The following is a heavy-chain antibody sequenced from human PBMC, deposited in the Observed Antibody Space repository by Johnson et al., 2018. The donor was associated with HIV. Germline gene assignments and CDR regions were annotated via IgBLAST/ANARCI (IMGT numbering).Heavy chain of an antibody. Sequence: QMLLVEPGGGVVQPGRSLRLSCAASGFTFSNFALHWVRQAPGKGLEWVAIISYDGNNKYYADSVKGRFTISRDNSKNTLYMQMNSLKPEDTALYYCARIGGSYLVLWAFDIWGQGTMVTVSS. V-gene: IGHV3-30-3*01. CDR3: ARIGGSYLVLWAFDI. CDR1: GFTFSNFA. CDR2: ISYDGNNK. D-gene: IGHD1-26*01. J-gene: IGHJ3*02.